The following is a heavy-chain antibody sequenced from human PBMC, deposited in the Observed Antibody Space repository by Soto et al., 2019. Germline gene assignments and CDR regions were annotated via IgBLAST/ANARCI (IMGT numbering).Heavy chain of an antibody. D-gene: IGHD2-2*01. Sequence: SETLSLTYTVSGGSISSYYGSWIRQPPGKGLEWIGYIYYSGSTNYNPSLKSRVTISVDTSKNQFSLKLSSVTAADTAVYYCARDHYCSSTSCSYYYYGMDVWGQGTTVTVAS. V-gene: IGHV4-59*01. CDR1: GGSISSYY. CDR2: IYYSGST. J-gene: IGHJ6*02. CDR3: ARDHYCSSTSCSYYYYGMDV.